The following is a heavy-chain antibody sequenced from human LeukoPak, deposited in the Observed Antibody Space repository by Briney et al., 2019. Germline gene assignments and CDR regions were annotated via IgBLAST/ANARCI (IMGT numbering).Heavy chain of an antibody. D-gene: IGHD6-19*01. CDR3: ARDPTAVAGTGFDY. CDR2: IYSGGST. Sequence: GGSLRLSCAASGFTVSSNYMSWVRQAPGKGLEWVSVIYSGGSTYYADSVKGRFTISRDNSKNTLYLQMSSLRAEDTAVYYCARDPTAVAGTGFDYWGQGTLVTVSS. J-gene: IGHJ4*02. V-gene: IGHV3-66*01. CDR1: GFTVSSNY.